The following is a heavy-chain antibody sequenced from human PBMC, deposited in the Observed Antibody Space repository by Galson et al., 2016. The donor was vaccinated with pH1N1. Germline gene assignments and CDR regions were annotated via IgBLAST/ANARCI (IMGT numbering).Heavy chain of an antibody. J-gene: IGHJ4*02. V-gene: IGHV4-31*03. CDR2: IYYSGST. CDR1: GDSISSGGYY. D-gene: IGHD6-13*01. Sequence: TLSLTCTVSGDSISSGGYYWTWIRQHPGKGLEWIGYIYYSGSTYYNPSLKSRVTISVDPSTNQFSLKLSSVTAADTAVYYCANCIAAAGTFYFDYWGQGTLVTVSS. CDR3: ANCIAAAGTFYFDY.